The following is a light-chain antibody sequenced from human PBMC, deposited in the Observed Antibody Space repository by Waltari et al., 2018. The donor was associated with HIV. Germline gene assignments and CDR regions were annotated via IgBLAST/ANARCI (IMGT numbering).Light chain of an antibody. CDR1: SRDMGGYNN. J-gene: IGLJ2*01. CDR3: SSYTGSTTVV. CDR2: EVS. V-gene: IGLV2-14*03. Sequence: QSALTQPDSVSGSPGRSITSSCTGTSRDMGGYNNVSWYQQHPGKAPKLMIYEVSNRPSGVSSRFSGSKSGNTASLTISGLQAEDEADYYCSSYTGSTTVVFGGGTKVTVL.